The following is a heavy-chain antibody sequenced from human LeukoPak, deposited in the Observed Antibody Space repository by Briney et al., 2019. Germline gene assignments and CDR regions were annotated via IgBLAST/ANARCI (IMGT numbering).Heavy chain of an antibody. CDR3: AKVSRDTAMVFWFDP. J-gene: IGHJ5*02. V-gene: IGHV3-23*01. CDR2: ICGSGGST. D-gene: IGHD5-18*01. Sequence: GGSLRLSCAASGFTFSSYAMSWVRQAPGKGLEWVSVICGSGGSTYYADSVKGRFTISRDNSKNTLYLQMNSLRAEDTAVYYCAKVSRDTAMVFWFDPWGQGTLVTVSS. CDR1: GFTFSSYA.